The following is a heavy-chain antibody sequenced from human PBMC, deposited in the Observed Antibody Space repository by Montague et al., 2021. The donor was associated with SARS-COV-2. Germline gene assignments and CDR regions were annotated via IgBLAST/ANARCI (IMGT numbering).Heavy chain of an antibody. CDR1: GGSITVSRYG. CDR2: VHYTGTT. Sequence: SETLSLTCTVSGGSITVSRYGWGWIRQPPGKGLEWIGSVHYTGTTSYNASLKSRLTISVDTSENQFSLKMTSVTASDTAVYYCARQRANAGSFDIWGQGTMVTVSS. V-gene: IGHV4-39*01. D-gene: IGHD1-1*01. CDR3: ARQRANAGSFDI. J-gene: IGHJ3*02.